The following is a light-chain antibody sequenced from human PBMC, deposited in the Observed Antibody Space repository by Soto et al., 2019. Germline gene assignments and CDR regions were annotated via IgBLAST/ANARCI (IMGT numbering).Light chain of an antibody. V-gene: IGKV3-20*01. CDR1: LSVSVY. CDR3: HQYGDSPL. Sequence: VVFTQSPATLSFSPGERATLSCRTSLSVSVYLDWYQQKPGQAPRLLIYGASIRATGIPDRFGGSGSGTDFTLTISRLEPEDFAVYYCHQYGDSPLFGPGTKVDIK. J-gene: IGKJ3*01. CDR2: GAS.